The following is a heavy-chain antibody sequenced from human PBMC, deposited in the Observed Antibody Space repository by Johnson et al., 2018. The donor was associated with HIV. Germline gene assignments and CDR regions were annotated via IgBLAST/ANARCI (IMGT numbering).Heavy chain of an antibody. J-gene: IGHJ3*01. Sequence: VQLVESGGGLVQPGGSLRLSCAASGFTVSSNYMSWVRQAPGKGLEWVSVIYSGGNRYYADSVKGRFTVSRDNSENTLYLQMNSLRAEDTAVYYCARAYYDSGGYYPHAFHVWGQGTMVTVSS. CDR3: ARAYYDSGGYYPHAFHV. CDR1: GFTVSSNY. D-gene: IGHD3-22*01. V-gene: IGHV3-66*01. CDR2: IYSGGNR.